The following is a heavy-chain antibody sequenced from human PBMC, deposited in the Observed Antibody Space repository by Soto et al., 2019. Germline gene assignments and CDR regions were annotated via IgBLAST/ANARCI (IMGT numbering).Heavy chain of an antibody. V-gene: IGHV4-39*01. CDR2: FAYAGNT. D-gene: IGHD6-19*01. CDR1: GGSISSSIYY. CDR3: AIRASSGWPNFDY. Sequence: QLQLQESGPGLVKLSETLSLPCSVFGGSISSSIYYWDWIRQPPGKGLEWIGSFAYAGNTYNPSRKLRVTTYVDTSKNQFSLNLSSVTAADAAVYYCAIRASSGWPNFDYWGQGTLVTVSS. J-gene: IGHJ4*02.